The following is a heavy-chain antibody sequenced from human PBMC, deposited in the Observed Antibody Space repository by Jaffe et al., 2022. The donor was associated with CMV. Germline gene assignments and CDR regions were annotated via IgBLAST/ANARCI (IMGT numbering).Heavy chain of an antibody. CDR2: INPNSGGT. J-gene: IGHJ4*02. CDR3: ARDPNGLLWFGELSPPHY. D-gene: IGHD3-10*01. Sequence: QVQLVQSGAEVKKPGASVKVSCKASGYTFTGYYMHWVRQAPGQGLEWMGWINPNSGGTNYAQKFQGRVTMTRDTSISTAYMELSRLRSDDTAVYYCARDPNGLLWFGELSPPHYWGQGTLVTVSS. V-gene: IGHV1-2*02. CDR1: GYTFTGYY.